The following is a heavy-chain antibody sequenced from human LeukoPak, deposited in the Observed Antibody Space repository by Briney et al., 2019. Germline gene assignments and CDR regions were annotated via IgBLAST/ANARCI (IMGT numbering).Heavy chain of an antibody. CDR2: IYYSGST. CDR1: GGSISSYY. V-gene: IGHV4-59*13. D-gene: IGHD2-2*01. CDR3: ARVPCSSTSCYHYYYYMDV. J-gene: IGHJ6*03. Sequence: SETLSPTCTVSGGSISSYYWSWLRQPPGKGLEWIGYIYYSGSTNYNPSLKSRVTISVDTSKNQFSLKLSSVTAADTAVYYCARVPCSSTSCYHYYYYMDVWGKGTTVTVSS.